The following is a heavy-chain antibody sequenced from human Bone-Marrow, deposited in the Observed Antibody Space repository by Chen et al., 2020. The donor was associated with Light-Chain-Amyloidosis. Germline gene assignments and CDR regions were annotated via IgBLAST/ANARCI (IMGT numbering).Heavy chain of an antibody. CDR1: GFSLNDYA. V-gene: IGHV3-49*05. Sequence: EVQVVGSGGGLVKPGRSLRLSCTGSGFSLNDYAVSWFRQAPGKGLEWVSFIRSNYYGGTTEYAPSVKGRFTNSRDDSKSIAYLEMTGLKSEDTAVYFCAPGGPIAHGFDSWGQGTVVTVSS. CDR2: IRSNYYGGTT. CDR3: APGGPIAHGFDS. D-gene: IGHD1-26*01. J-gene: IGHJ3*01.